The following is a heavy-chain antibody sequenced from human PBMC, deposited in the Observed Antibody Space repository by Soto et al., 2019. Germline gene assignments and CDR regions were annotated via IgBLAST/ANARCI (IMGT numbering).Heavy chain of an antibody. V-gene: IGHV3-23*01. CDR3: AKNQGVELVPLATVDWFDP. CDR1: GFIFENFG. CDR2: ISGSGFKK. Sequence: RRLSCAASGFIFENFGMSWVRQAPGKGLEWISSISGSGFKKYYADSVKGRFTISRDNSKSTVYLELNNLSAEDTAVYHCAKNQGVELVPLATVDWFDPWGQGFLVTGS. D-gene: IGHD1-26*01. J-gene: IGHJ5*02.